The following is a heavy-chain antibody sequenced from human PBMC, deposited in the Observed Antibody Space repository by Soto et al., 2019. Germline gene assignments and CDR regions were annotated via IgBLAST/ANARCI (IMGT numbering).Heavy chain of an antibody. CDR3: ATQEVGGSYVYTFDP. Sequence: QLQLQESGPGLVKPSETLSLTCTVSGGSISSSSYYWGWIRQPPGKGLEWIGSIYYSGSTYYNPSLKSRVTISVDTSKNHFSRMLSSVTSADTAVYYCATQEVGGSYVYTFDPWGQGTLVTVST. V-gene: IGHV4-39*02. CDR1: GGSISSSSYY. D-gene: IGHD1-26*01. J-gene: IGHJ5*02. CDR2: IYYSGST.